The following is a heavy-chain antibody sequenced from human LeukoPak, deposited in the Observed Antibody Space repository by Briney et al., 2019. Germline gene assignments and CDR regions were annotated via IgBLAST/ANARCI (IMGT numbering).Heavy chain of an antibody. V-gene: IGHV3-23*01. J-gene: IGHJ4*02. Sequence: GGSLRLSCATSGFTFSSYAMSWVRQAPGKGLEWVSAISGNGVSTHYADSVKGRFTISRDNSKNTMYLQMNSLRAEDTAVFYCAKGSQKIDYWGQGTLVTVSS. CDR2: ISGNGVST. CDR3: AKGSQKIDY. CDR1: GFTFSSYA.